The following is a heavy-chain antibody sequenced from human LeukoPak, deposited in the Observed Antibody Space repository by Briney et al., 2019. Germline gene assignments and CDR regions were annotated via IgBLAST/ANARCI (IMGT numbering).Heavy chain of an antibody. CDR3: ARVILRHLEWLPTSRHWFDP. CDR2: IIPIFGTA. CDR1: GGTFSSYA. J-gene: IGHJ5*02. Sequence: SVKVSCKASGGTFSSYAISWVRQAPGQGLKWMGGIIPIFGTANYAQKFQGRVTITTDESTSTAYMELSSLRSEDTAVYYCARVILRHLEWLPTSRHWFDPWGQGTLVTVSS. V-gene: IGHV1-69*05. D-gene: IGHD3-3*01.